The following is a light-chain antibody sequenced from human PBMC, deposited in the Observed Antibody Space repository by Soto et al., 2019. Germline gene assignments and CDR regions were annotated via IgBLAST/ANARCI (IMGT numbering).Light chain of an antibody. CDR2: KAS. Sequence: DIQMTQSPSTLSAFVGDRVTITCRASQSINNWLAWYQQKPGKAPKLLIYKASSLESGVPSRFSGSGSGTEFTLTISSLQPDDFATYYCQQYNSYTLTFGPGTKVDIK. CDR3: QQYNSYTLT. V-gene: IGKV1-5*03. CDR1: QSINNW. J-gene: IGKJ3*01.